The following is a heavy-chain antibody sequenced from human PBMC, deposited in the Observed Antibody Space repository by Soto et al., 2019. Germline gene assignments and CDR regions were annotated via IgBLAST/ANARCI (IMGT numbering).Heavy chain of an antibody. CDR1: GYSFSNNG. Sequence: ASVKVSCKASGYSFSNNGINWVRQAPGQGLEWMGWINAYSANTNYAQKFQGRVTLTRDTSTTTAYMELRSLGPDDTAVYYCARGMYSSPPAPFDYWGQGTLVTVSS. D-gene: IGHD6-13*01. CDR3: ARGMYSSPPAPFDY. CDR2: INAYSANT. V-gene: IGHV1-18*04. J-gene: IGHJ4*02.